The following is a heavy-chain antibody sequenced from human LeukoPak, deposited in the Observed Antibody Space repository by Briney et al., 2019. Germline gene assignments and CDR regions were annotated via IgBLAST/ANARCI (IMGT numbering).Heavy chain of an antibody. CDR1: GYTFTSYY. CDR2: INPSGGST. J-gene: IGHJ6*03. CDR3: ARVPPSYSDSSKIYYYYYVDV. Sequence: ASVKVSCKASGYTFTSYYMHWVRQAPGQGLEWMGIINPSGGSTSYAQKFQGRVTMTRDTSTSTVYMELSSLRSEDTAVYYCARVPPSYSDSSKIYYYYYVDVWGKGTPVTVSS. D-gene: IGHD1-26*01. V-gene: IGHV1-46*01.